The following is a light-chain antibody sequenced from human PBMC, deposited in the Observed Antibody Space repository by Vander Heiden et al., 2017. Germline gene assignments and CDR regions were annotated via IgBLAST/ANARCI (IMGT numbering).Light chain of an antibody. CDR3: HQEVNTPRS. Sequence: DIVMTQSPESLAVSLGERATINCKSSQSVLYSSNNKNYLAWYQQKPGQPPKLLIYWASTRESGVPDRFSGSGSGTDFTLTISSLKAEDVAVYFCHQEVNTPRSFGQGTKVEIK. CDR1: QSVLYSSNNKNY. J-gene: IGKJ1*01. CDR2: WAS. V-gene: IGKV4-1*01.